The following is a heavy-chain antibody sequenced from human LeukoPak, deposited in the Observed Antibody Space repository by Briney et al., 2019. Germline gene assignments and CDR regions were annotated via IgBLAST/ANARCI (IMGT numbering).Heavy chain of an antibody. CDR3: AMSIGYSSGWYWFDP. CDR2: IYTSGST. V-gene: IGHV4-61*02. CDR1: GGSISSGSYY. D-gene: IGHD6-19*01. J-gene: IGHJ5*02. Sequence: PSETLSLTCTVSGGSISSGSYYWSWIRQPAGKGLEWIGRIYTSGSTNYNPSLKSRVTISVDTSKNQFSLKLSSVTAADTAVYYCAMSIGYSSGWYWFDPWGQGTLVTVSS.